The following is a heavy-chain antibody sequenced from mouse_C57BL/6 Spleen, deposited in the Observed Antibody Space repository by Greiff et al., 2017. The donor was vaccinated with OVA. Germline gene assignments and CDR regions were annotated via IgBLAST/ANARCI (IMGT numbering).Heavy chain of an antibody. CDR2: INPNYGTT. D-gene: IGHD3-2*02. V-gene: IGHV1-39*01. CDR3: ARYLDSSGYGYYAMDY. CDR1: GYSFTDYN. Sequence: VHVKQSGPELVKPGASVKISCKASGYSFTDYNMNWVKQSNGKSLEWIGVINPNYGTTSYNQKFKGKATLTVDQSSSTAYMQLNSLTSEDSAVYYCARYLDSSGYGYYAMDYWGQGTSVTVSS. J-gene: IGHJ4*01.